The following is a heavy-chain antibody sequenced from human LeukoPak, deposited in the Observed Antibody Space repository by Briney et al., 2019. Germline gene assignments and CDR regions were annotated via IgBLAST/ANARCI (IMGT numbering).Heavy chain of an antibody. CDR3: TTGKGGSINWNCGEAFDI. J-gene: IGHJ3*02. Sequence: NPGGSLRLSCAASGFTFSNAWMSWVRQAPGKGLEWVGRIKSKTDGGTTDYAAPVKGRFTISRDDSKNTLYLQMNSLKTEDTAVYYCTTGKGGSINWNCGEAFDIWGQGTMVTVSS. V-gene: IGHV3-15*01. CDR2: IKSKTDGGTT. CDR1: GFTFSNAW. D-gene: IGHD1-7*01.